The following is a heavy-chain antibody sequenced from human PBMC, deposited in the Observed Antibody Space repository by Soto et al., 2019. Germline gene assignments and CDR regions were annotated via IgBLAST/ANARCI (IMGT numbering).Heavy chain of an antibody. CDR3: EKSEGFYYWHYGVDV. CDR2: ISGSGGNR. Sequence: GWLGRAGVVSGCIVNSFALNGVRQAPGGGLEWVSGISGSGGNRYYADSVKVRFTVSRDNPKRPVLLQMNNLLAEDTGVYYCEKSEGFYYWHYGVDVWGQGTKVTVSS. CDR1: GCIVNSFA. V-gene: IGHV3-23*01. J-gene: IGHJ6*02.